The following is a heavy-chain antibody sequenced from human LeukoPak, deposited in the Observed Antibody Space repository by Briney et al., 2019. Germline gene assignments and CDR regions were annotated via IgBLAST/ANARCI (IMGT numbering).Heavy chain of an antibody. D-gene: IGHD5-24*01. CDR2: IWYDGNNR. CDR3: TRVGYIDEGIDY. Sequence: SGGSLRLSCAASGFIFSTYGMHWVRQAPGKGLEWVAVIWYDGNNRNYADSVKGRFTISRDNSKNTLYLQMESLRAEDTAVYYCTRVGYIDEGIDYWGQGTLVTVSS. CDR1: GFIFSTYG. V-gene: IGHV3-33*01. J-gene: IGHJ4*02.